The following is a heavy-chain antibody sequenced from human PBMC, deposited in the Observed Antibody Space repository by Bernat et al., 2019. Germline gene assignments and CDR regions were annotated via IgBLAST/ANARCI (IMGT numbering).Heavy chain of an antibody. V-gene: IGHV3-72*01. CDR3: VRDAGYCSGGSCYNLFDS. CDR2: IRNKPNSYTT. Sequence: EVQLVESGGGLVQPGGSLRLSCAASGSTFSDHYMDWVRQAPGKGLEWISRIRNKPNSYTTEYAASVKGRFTISRDDSKNSLYLQMNSLKTEDKAVYYCVRDAGYCSGGSCYNLFDSWGQGTLVTVSS. J-gene: IGHJ4*02. D-gene: IGHD2-15*01. CDR1: GSTFSDHY.